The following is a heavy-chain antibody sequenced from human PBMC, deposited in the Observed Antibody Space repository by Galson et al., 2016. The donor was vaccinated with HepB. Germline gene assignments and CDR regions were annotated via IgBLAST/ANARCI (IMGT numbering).Heavy chain of an antibody. J-gene: IGHJ4*02. CDR1: GFIFRSYA. CDR3: ARGSPFVKTFSRGGVSVRRAPDF. D-gene: IGHD3-16*01. V-gene: IGHV3-30-3*01. CDR2: ISNDGSNK. Sequence: SLRLSCADSGFIFRSYAMNWVRQAPGKGLEWLAVISNDGSNKYFADSVKGRFPVSRDNSKNTLYLQMNSLTSEDTAVCYCARGSPFVKTFSRGGVSVRRAPDFWGQGTLVIVSS.